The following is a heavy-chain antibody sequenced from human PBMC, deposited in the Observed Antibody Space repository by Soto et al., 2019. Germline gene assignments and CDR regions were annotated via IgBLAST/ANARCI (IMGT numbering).Heavy chain of an antibody. CDR1: GFTFSSYG. CDR3: AKEGGSSGWYATYYFDY. Sequence: QVQLVESGGGVVQPGRSLRLSCAASGFTFSSYGMHWVRQAPGKGLEWVAVISYDGSNKYYADSVKGRFTISRDTSKNTMDLQINSLRAEDTAVYYCAKEGGSSGWYATYYFDYWGHGTLVTVSS. D-gene: IGHD6-19*01. V-gene: IGHV3-30*18. CDR2: ISYDGSNK. J-gene: IGHJ4*01.